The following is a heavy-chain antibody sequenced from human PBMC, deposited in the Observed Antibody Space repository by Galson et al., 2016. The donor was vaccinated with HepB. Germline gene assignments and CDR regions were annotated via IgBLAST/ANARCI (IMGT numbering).Heavy chain of an antibody. V-gene: IGHV3-23*01. D-gene: IGHD3-16*01. J-gene: IGHJ4*02. CDR2: VTPGGNT. Sequence: SLRLSCAASGFTFSSYAMNWVRQAPGKGLEWVSGVTPGGNTYYADSVKGRVTISRDNSENTLFLQMNSLSAEDTATYYCAKDRHPYDYIGGKDHWGQGTLGTVSS. CDR3: AKDRHPYDYIGGKDH. CDR1: GFTFSSYA.